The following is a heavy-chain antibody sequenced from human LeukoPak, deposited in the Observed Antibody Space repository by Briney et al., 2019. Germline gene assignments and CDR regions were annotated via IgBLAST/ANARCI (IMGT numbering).Heavy chain of an antibody. CDR3: AKVRGYSAYYFDY. CDR1: GFTFSSYA. Sequence: GRSLRLSCAASGFTFSSYAMSWVRQAPGKGLEWVSAISGSGGSTYYADSVKGRFTISRDNSKNTLYLQMNSLRAEHTAVYYCAKVRGYSAYYFDYWGQGTLVTVSS. J-gene: IGHJ4*02. V-gene: IGHV3-23*01. D-gene: IGHD6-25*01. CDR2: ISGSGGST.